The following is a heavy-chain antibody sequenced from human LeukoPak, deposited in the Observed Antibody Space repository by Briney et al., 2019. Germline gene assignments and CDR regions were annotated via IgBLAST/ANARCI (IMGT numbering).Heavy chain of an antibody. CDR1: GFTFSSYS. D-gene: IGHD6-19*01. CDR3: ARVVRYSSGWEYYFDY. V-gene: IGHV3-21*01. CDR2: INSSSSYI. Sequence: PGESLRLSCAASGFTFSSYSMTWVPQAPGKGLEWVSSINSSSSYIYYADSVKGRFTISRDNAKNSMYLQMNSLRGEDTAVYYCARVVRYSSGWEYYFDYWGQGTLVTVSS. J-gene: IGHJ4*02.